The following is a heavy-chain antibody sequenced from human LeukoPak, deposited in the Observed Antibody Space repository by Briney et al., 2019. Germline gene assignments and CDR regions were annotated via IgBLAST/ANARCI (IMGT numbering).Heavy chain of an antibody. D-gene: IGHD5-18*01. CDR3: AREGGVDTAMVGYYYGMDV. CDR2: IWYEGSNK. Sequence: GSLILSCAASGFTFSSYGMHWVRQAPGKGLECVAVIWYEGSNKYYADSVKGRFTISRYNYKNTLYLQIKSMVAEVTDVYYCAREGGVDTAMVGYYYGMDVWGQGTTVTVSS. V-gene: IGHV3-33*01. CDR1: GFTFSSYG. J-gene: IGHJ6*02.